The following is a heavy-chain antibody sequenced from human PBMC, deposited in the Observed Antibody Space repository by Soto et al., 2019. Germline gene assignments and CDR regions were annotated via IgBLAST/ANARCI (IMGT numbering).Heavy chain of an antibody. Sequence: EVQLVESGGGLVQPGGSRRLSCAASGFTFSSYGMYWVRQAPGKGLEWVSHMNNDGSYTIYAESVKGRFTFSRDNAKNTLYLQMNSLRAEDTAVYYCVRGGYMHACDIWGQGTMVTVSS. CDR1: GFTFSSYG. CDR2: MNNDGSYT. V-gene: IGHV3-74*01. J-gene: IGHJ3*02. CDR3: VRGGYMHACDI. D-gene: IGHD6-13*01.